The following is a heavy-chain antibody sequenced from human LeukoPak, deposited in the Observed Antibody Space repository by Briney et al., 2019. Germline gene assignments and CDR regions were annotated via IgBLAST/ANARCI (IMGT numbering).Heavy chain of an antibody. D-gene: IGHD6-13*01. CDR2: IWYDGSNK. V-gene: IGHV3-33*01. CDR3: ARTASRIAAAGKADYYYYGMDV. J-gene: IGHJ6*02. CDR1: GFTFSSYG. Sequence: PGGSLRLSCAASGFTFSSYGMHWVRQAPGKGLEWVAVIWYDGSNKYYADSVKGRFTISRDNSKNTLYLQMNSLRAEDTAVYYCARTASRIAAAGKADYYYYGMDVWDQGTTVTVSS.